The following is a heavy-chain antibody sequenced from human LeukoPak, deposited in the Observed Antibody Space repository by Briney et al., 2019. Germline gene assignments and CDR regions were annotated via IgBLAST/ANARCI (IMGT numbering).Heavy chain of an antibody. CDR2: IRYDGSNK. Sequence: GGSLRLSCAASGFTFSSYAMSWVRQAPGKGLEWVAFIRYDGSNKYYAESVKGRFTISRDNSKNTLYLQMNSLRAEDAAVYYCAKGLDPIRPYYFDYWGQGTLVTVSS. V-gene: IGHV3-30*02. CDR1: GFTFSSYA. CDR3: AKGLDPIRPYYFDY. J-gene: IGHJ4*02. D-gene: IGHD1-1*01.